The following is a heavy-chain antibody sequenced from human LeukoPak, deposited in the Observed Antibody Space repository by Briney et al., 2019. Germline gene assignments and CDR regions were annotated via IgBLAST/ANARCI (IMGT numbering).Heavy chain of an antibody. CDR3: ARPMRITMVRGVIPYYYYGMDV. V-gene: IGHV1-18*01. CDR2: ISAYNGNT. J-gene: IGHJ6*02. D-gene: IGHD3-10*01. Sequence: ASVKVSCKASGYTFTSYGISWVRHAPGQGLEWMGWISAYNGNTNYAQKLQGRVTMTTDTSTSTAYMELRSLRSDDTAVYYCARPMRITMVRGVIPYYYYGMDVWGQGTTVTVSS. CDR1: GYTFTSYG.